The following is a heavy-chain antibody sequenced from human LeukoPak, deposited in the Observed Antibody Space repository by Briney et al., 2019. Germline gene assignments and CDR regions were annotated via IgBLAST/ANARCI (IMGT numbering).Heavy chain of an antibody. CDR1: GYTFTGYY. J-gene: IGHJ4*02. Sequence: GASVKVSCKASGYTFTGYYMHWVRQAPGQGLEWMGWINPNSGGTNYAQKFQGRVTMTRNTSISTAYMELSSLRSEDTAVYYCARAWPRALGRATNRYYFDYWGQGTLVTVSS. V-gene: IGHV1-2*02. CDR2: INPNSGGT. D-gene: IGHD5-12*01. CDR3: ARAWPRALGRATNRYYFDY.